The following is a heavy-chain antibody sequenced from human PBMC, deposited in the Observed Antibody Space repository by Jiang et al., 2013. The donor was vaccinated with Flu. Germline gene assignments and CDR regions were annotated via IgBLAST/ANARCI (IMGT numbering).Heavy chain of an antibody. D-gene: IGHD3-3*01. CDR3: ATDFPGVAPGVGDRVMDY. Sequence: TELSMHWVRQAPGKGLEWMGGFDPEDGETIYAQKFQGRVTMTEDTSTDTAYMELSSLRSEDTAVYYCATDFPGVAPGVGDRVMDYWGQGTLVTVSS. CDR1: TELS. V-gene: IGHV1-24*01. CDR2: FDPEDGET. J-gene: IGHJ4*02.